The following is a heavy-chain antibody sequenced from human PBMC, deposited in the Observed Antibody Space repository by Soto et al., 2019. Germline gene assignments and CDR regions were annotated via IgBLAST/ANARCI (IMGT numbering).Heavy chain of an antibody. D-gene: IGHD2-2*01. J-gene: IGHJ6*02. CDR3: ASGYCSSTSCRPYYYGMDV. Sequence: GESLKISCKGSGYSFTSYWISWVRQMPGKGLEWMGRIDPSDSYTNYSPSFQGHVTISADKSISTAYLQWSSLKASDTAMYYCASGYCSSTSCRPYYYGMDVWGQGTTVTVSS. CDR1: GYSFTSYW. CDR2: IDPSDSYT. V-gene: IGHV5-10-1*01.